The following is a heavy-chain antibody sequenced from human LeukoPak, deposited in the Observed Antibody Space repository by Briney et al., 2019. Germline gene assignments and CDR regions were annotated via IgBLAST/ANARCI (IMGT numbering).Heavy chain of an antibody. CDR3: ARDRTVRGVIVDAFDI. Sequence: GASVKVSCKASGGTFSSYAISWVRQAPGQGLEWMGGIIPIFGTANYAQKFQGRVTITADKSTSTAYMELSSLRSEDTAVYYCARDRTVRGVIVDAFDIWGQGTMVTVSS. CDR2: IIPIFGTA. V-gene: IGHV1-69*06. J-gene: IGHJ3*02. CDR1: GGTFSSYA. D-gene: IGHD3-10*01.